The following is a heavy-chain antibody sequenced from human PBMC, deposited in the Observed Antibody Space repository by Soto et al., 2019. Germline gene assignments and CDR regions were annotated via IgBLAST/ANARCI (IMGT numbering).Heavy chain of an antibody. D-gene: IGHD6-13*01. CDR3: ARGRMAAAGGGYFDY. Sequence: QVQLVQSGAEVKKPGASVKVSCKASGYTFTGYYMHWVRQAPGQGLEWMGWINPNSGGTNYAQKFQGRVTMTRDTSISTAYMELSRLRSDDTAVYYCARGRMAAAGGGYFDYWGQGTLVTVSS. V-gene: IGHV1-2*02. CDR2: INPNSGGT. J-gene: IGHJ4*02. CDR1: GYTFTGYY.